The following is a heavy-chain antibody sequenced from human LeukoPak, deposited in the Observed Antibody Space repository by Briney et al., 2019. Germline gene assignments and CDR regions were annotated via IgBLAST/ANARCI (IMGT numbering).Heavy chain of an antibody. Sequence: ASVKVSCKASGGTFSSYAISWVRQAPGQGLEWMGGIIPIFGTANYAQKFQGRVTITTDESTSTAYMELSSLRSEDTAVYYCARGRAGGALYYYYMDVWGKGTTVTVSS. D-gene: IGHD3-16*01. CDR1: GGTFSSYA. V-gene: IGHV1-69*05. CDR3: ARGRAGGALYYYYMDV. CDR2: IIPIFGTA. J-gene: IGHJ6*03.